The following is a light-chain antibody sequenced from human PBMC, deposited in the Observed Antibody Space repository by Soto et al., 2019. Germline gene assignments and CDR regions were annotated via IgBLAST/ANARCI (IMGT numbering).Light chain of an antibody. CDR3: SSYTSSSTLFV. J-gene: IGLJ1*01. CDR1: SSDVGGYNY. Sequence: QSVLTQPASVSGSPGQSITISCTGTSSDVGGYNYVSWCQQHPGKAPKLTIYEVSNRPSGVSNRFSGSKSGNTASLTISGLQAEDEADYYCSSYTSSSTLFVFGTGTKLTVL. CDR2: EVS. V-gene: IGLV2-14*01.